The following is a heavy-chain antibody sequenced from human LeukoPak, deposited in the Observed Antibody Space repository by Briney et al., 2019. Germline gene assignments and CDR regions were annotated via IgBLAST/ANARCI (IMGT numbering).Heavy chain of an antibody. V-gene: IGHV4-34*01. CDR1: GGSFSGYY. D-gene: IGHD2-21*02. CDR2: INDSGST. CDR3: ARHTSLVTFDY. Sequence: SETLSLTCVVYGGSFSGYYWTWIRQPPGKGLEWIGEINDSGSTYYNPSLKSRVTISVDTSKNQFSLKLSSVTAADTAVYYCARHTSLVTFDYWGQGTLVTVSS. J-gene: IGHJ4*02.